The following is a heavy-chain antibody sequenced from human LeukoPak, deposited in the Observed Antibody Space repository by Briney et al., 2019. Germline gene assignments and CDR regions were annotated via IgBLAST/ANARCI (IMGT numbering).Heavy chain of an antibody. CDR3: AREREGPYGYLDY. J-gene: IGHJ4*02. V-gene: IGHV4-61*02. CDR1: GGSISSAAYY. CDR2: IYTSGSI. Sequence: SETLSLTCIVSGGSISSAAYYWGWIRQPAGKGLEWIGRIYTSGSIDYNPSLKSRLTISVDTSNNQFSLTLSSVTAADTAVYYCAREREGPYGYLDYWGQGTLVTVSS. D-gene: IGHD4-17*01.